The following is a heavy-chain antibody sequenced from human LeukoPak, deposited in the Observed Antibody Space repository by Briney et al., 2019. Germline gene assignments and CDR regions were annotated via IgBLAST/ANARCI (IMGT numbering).Heavy chain of an antibody. CDR2: ISYDGSNK. D-gene: IGHD5-24*01. CDR3: ARARIEYDAFDI. J-gene: IGHJ3*02. V-gene: IGHV3-30*04. Sequence: GGSLRLSCAASGFTFSSYAMHWVRQAPGKGLEWVAVISYDGSNKYYADSVKGRFTISRDNSKNTLYLQMNSLRAEDTAVYYCARARIEYDAFDIWGQGTMVTVSS. CDR1: GFTFSSYA.